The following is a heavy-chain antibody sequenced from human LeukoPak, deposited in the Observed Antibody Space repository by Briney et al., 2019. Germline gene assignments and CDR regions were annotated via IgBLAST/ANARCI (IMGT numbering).Heavy chain of an antibody. V-gene: IGHV3-23*01. Sequence: GGSLRLSRAASGFTFSSYAMSWVRQAPGKGLECVSPICGSGGSTYYAHSVRGRVTISRDNSKNTLYLQINSLRAEGTPVYYCAKESSELRGYFDYWGQGTLVTVSS. D-gene: IGHD1-7*01. CDR3: AKESSELRGYFDY. CDR1: GFTFSSYA. J-gene: IGHJ4*02. CDR2: ICGSGGST.